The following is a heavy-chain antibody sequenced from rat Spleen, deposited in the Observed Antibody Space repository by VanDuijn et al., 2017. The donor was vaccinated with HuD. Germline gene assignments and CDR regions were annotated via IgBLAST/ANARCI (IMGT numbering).Heavy chain of an antibody. D-gene: IGHD1-4*01. V-gene: IGHV5-7*01. J-gene: IGHJ3*01. CDR1: GFTFSDYY. CDR3: TRETTPFAY. Sequence: EVQLVESGGGLVQPGRSLKLSCAASGFTFSDYYMAWVRQAPTKGLEWVATISYDGSSTYYRDSVKGRFTISRDNAKSTLYLQMNSLRSEDTATYYCTRETTPFAYWGQGTLVTVSS. CDR2: ISYDGSST.